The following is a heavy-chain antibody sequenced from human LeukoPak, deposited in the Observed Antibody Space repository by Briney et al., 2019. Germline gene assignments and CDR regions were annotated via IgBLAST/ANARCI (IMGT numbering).Heavy chain of an antibody. CDR1: GFTFSNYW. CDR2: IKQDGSEK. J-gene: IGHJ4*02. V-gene: IGHV3-7*01. CDR3: ASFGITVAGRTGLDY. D-gene: IGHD6-19*01. Sequence: GSLRLSCAASGFTFSNYWMSWVRQAPGKGLEWVANIKQDGSEKYYVDSVKGRFTISRDNAKNSLYLQMNSLRAEDTAVYYCASFGITVAGRTGLDYWGQGTLVTVSS.